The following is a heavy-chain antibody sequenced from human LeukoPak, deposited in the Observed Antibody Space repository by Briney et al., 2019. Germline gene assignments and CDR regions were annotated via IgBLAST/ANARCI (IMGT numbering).Heavy chain of an antibody. Sequence: ASVKVSCKVSGYTLTELSMHWARQAPGKGLEWMGGFDPEDGETIYAQKFRGRVTMTEDTSTDTAYMELSSLRSEDTAVYYCATDLAGITMVRGVVYWGQGTLVTVSS. V-gene: IGHV1-24*01. CDR3: ATDLAGITMVRGVVY. J-gene: IGHJ4*02. D-gene: IGHD3-10*01. CDR2: FDPEDGET. CDR1: GYTLTELS.